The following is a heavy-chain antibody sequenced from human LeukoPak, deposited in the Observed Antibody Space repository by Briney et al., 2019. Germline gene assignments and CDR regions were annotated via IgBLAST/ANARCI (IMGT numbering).Heavy chain of an antibody. CDR2: ISSSSSYI. D-gene: IGHD4-23*01. J-gene: IGHJ4*02. V-gene: IGHV3-21*01. CDR1: GFTFSSYW. Sequence: PGGTLRLSCAASGFTFSSYWMHWVRQAPGKGLEWVSYISSSSSYIHYADSVKGRFTVSRDNAKNSLHLQMNNLRAEDTAVYYCARPPGGSSGWGQGTLVTVSS. CDR3: ARPPGGSSG.